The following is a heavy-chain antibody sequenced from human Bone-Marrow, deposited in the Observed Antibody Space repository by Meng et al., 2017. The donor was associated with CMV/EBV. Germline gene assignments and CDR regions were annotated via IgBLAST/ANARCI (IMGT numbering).Heavy chain of an antibody. D-gene: IGHD2-2*01. CDR1: GFTFSSYR. V-gene: IGHV3-48*04. CDR2: ISDRSGSI. J-gene: IGHJ6*01. CDR3: ARAQYCSSTTCYYYGVDV. Sequence: GESLKISCAASGFTFSSYRMYWVRQAPGKGLEWVSYISDRSGSIYYADSVRGRFTISRDNAKNLLYLQMNSLRAEDTAVYYCARAQYCSSTTCYYYGVDVWGQGTTVTGSS.